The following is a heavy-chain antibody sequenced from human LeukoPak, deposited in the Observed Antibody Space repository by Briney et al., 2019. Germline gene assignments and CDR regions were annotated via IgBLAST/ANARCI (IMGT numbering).Heavy chain of an antibody. V-gene: IGHV3-9*02. CDR3: AKDLGGSATTV. J-gene: IGHJ4*02. Sequence: GRSLRLSCAPSVFTSEDHVMHWVRQAPGKGLEWVSSISWSGDRMGYADAVKGRFTISRDNAKNSLFLQMNSLRVEDTALYYCAKDLGGSATTVWGEGTLVAVS. D-gene: IGHD2-2*01. CDR2: ISWSGDRM. CDR1: VFTSEDHV.